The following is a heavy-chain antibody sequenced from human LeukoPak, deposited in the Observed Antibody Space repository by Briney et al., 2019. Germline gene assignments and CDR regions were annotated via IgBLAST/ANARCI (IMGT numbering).Heavy chain of an antibody. CDR2: IRYDGSNK. D-gene: IGHD6-19*01. V-gene: IGHV3-30*02. Sequence: GGSLRLSCAASRFTFSSYGMHWVRQAPGKGLEWVAFIRYDGSNKYYADSVKGRFTISRDNSKNTLYLQMNSLRAEDTAVYYCAKGDFEAGTLDYWGQGTLVTVSS. CDR1: RFTFSSYG. J-gene: IGHJ4*02. CDR3: AKGDFEAGTLDY.